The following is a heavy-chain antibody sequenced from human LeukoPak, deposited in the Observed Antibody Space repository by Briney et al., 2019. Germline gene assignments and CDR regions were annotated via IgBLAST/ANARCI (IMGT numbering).Heavy chain of an antibody. CDR3: AKGRDQGFDY. CDR1: AFTFSSYA. V-gene: IGHV3-23*01. Sequence: PGGSLRLSCAASAFTFSSYATSWVRQARGKGVEWVSGSSSSGGNTCDAESVMGRLTISRDNPKDTLYLQMNSLRDEGPAVYCCAKGRDQGFDYWGQ. J-gene: IGHJ4*02. CDR2: SSSSGGNT. D-gene: IGHD2-2*01.